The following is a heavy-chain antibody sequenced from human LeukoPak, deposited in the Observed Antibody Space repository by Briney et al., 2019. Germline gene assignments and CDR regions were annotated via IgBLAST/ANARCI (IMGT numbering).Heavy chain of an antibody. CDR1: GYTFTSYG. D-gene: IGHD6-13*01. CDR2: FSAYNGNT. CDR3: ARDEAADATSWFDP. V-gene: IGHV1-18*01. Sequence: ASVKVSCKASGYTFTSYGISWVRQAPGQGLEWMGWFSAYNGNTNYAQKLQGRVTMTTDTSTSTAYMELRSLRSDDTAVYDCARDEAADATSWFDPWGQGTLVTVSS. J-gene: IGHJ5*02.